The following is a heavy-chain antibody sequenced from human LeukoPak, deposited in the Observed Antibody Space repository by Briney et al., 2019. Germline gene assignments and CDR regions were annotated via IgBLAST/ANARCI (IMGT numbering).Heavy chain of an antibody. CDR3: ARHQSAFLAWTQPDY. Sequence: GESLKISCKGSGYSFTTYWIGWVRQMPGKGLEWMGIIYPGDSDTRYSPSFQGQVTISADKSISTAYLQWSSLKASDTAMYYCARHQSAFLAWTQPDYWGQGTLVTVSS. V-gene: IGHV5-51*01. D-gene: IGHD3-3*02. J-gene: IGHJ4*02. CDR2: IYPGDSDT. CDR1: GYSFTTYW.